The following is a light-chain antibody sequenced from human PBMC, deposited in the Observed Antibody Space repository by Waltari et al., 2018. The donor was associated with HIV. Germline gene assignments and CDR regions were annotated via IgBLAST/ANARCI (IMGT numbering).Light chain of an antibody. CDR2: DVD. V-gene: IGLV2-14*01. CDR3: ASFTSGRLNV. CDR1: SNDVGAYDY. J-gene: IGLJ1*01. Sequence: QSALTQPASVSGSPGQSITISCTGTSNDVGAYDYVSWYQQSPGKVPKLLIYDVDNRPSRISNRFSGSKAGNTAFLTISGLRAEDEADYYCASFTSGRLNVFGSGTKVTVL.